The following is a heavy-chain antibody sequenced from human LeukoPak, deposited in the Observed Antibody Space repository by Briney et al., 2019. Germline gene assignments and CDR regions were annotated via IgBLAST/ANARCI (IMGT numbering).Heavy chain of an antibody. CDR1: GGSISSSSYY. Sequence: SETLSLTCTVSGGSISSSSYYWGWIRQPPGKGLEWIGEINHSGSTNYNPSLKSRVTISVDTSKNQFSLKLSSVTAADTAVYYCARAARRYCSGGSCYPYFDYWGQGTLVTVSS. CDR3: ARAARRYCSGGSCYPYFDY. V-gene: IGHV4-39*07. J-gene: IGHJ4*02. CDR2: INHSGST. D-gene: IGHD2-15*01.